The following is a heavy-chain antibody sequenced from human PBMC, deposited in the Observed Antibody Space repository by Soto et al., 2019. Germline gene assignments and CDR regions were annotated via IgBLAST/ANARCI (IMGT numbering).Heavy chain of an antibody. V-gene: IGHV1-18*01. Sequence: QVQFVQSGAEVKKPGASVKVSCKASGYTFTNYGINWVRQAPGQGLEWMGWINPDNGNTKFAQKVQGRVTMTTDASTSTAYMEVRSLRSDDTAVYYCARDPRSCSGDRCYNWFDPWGQGTLVTVSS. D-gene: IGHD2-15*01. CDR1: GYTFTNYG. CDR2: INPDNGNT. CDR3: ARDPRSCSGDRCYNWFDP. J-gene: IGHJ5*02.